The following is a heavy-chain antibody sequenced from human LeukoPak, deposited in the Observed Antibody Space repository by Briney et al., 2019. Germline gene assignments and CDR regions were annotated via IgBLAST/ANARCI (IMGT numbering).Heavy chain of an antibody. D-gene: IGHD6-6*01. V-gene: IGHV4-31*03. CDR2: IYYSGST. J-gene: IGHJ2*01. Sequence: PSETLSLTCTVSGDSISSGDFYWSWIRQPPGTGLEWIGYIYYSGSTYYNLSLKSRVTISVDTSKNQFSLKLSSVTAADTAVYYCARGPFSRSSGGVWYFDLWGRSTLVTVSS. CDR1: GDSISSGDFY. CDR3: ARGPFSRSSGGVWYFDL.